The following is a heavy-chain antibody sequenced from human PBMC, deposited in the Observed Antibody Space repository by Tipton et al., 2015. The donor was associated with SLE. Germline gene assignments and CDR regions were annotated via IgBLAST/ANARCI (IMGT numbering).Heavy chain of an antibody. D-gene: IGHD1-26*01. CDR2: INHSGGT. V-gene: IGHV4-34*01. CDR3: ARVDRGPRNFDL. CDR1: GASFSGYY. Sequence: LRLSCAVYGASFSGYYWGWIRQPPGKGLEWIGEINHSGGTNYNPSLKSRVTVSVDTSKNQFSLKLSSVTAADTAVYYCARVDRGPRNFDLWGRGTLVTVSS. J-gene: IGHJ2*01.